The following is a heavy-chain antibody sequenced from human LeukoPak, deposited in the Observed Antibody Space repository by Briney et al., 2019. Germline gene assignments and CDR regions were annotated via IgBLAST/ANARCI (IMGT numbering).Heavy chain of an antibody. CDR3: ARDQDYRNYVAEY. J-gene: IGHJ4*02. CDR2: VDPNTGGT. D-gene: IGHD4-11*01. Sequence: ASVKVSCKASGYTFTGYYMHWVRQAPGQGLEWMGCVDPNTGGTNYAQKFQGRVTMTRGTSISTAYLELSRLRSDDTAVYYCARDQDYRNYVAEYWGQGTLVTVSS. CDR1: GYTFTGYY. V-gene: IGHV1-2*02.